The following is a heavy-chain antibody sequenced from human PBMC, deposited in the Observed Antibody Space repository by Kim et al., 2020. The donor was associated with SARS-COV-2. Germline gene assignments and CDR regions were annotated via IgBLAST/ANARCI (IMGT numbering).Heavy chain of an antibody. D-gene: IGHD3-10*01. CDR3: AGDVLRFGELLWDP. CDR2: IYYSGST. J-gene: IGHJ5*02. V-gene: IGHV4-39*07. CDR1: GGSISSSSYY. Sequence: SETLSLTCTVSGGSISSSSYYWGWIRQPPGKGLEWIGSIYYSGSTYYNPSLKSRVTISVDTSKNQFSLKLSSVTAADTAVYYCAGDVLRFGELLWDPWGQGTLVTVSS.